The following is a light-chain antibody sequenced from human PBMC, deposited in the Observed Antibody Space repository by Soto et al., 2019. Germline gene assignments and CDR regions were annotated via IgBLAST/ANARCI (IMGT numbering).Light chain of an antibody. CDR3: AAWDDSLNGHV. CDR1: SSNIGSNT. CDR2: SNN. J-gene: IGLJ2*01. Sequence: QSVLTQPPSASGTPGQRVTISCSGSSSNIGSNTVNCYQQLPGTAPKLLIYSNNQRPSGVPDRFSGSKSGTSASLAISGLQSEDEADYYCAAWDDSLNGHVFGGGTKLTVL. V-gene: IGLV1-44*01.